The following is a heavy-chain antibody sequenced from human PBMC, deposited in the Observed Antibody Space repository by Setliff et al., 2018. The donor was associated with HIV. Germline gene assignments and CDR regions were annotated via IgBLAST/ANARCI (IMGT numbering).Heavy chain of an antibody. CDR2: ISSSSTYT. Sequence: GSLRLSCAASGFIFSNYRMNWVRQAPGKGLEWVSSISSSSTYTFYADSVKGRFTISRDNAKNSLYLQVNSLRTEDTAVYYCARDDSNYRQHGMDVWGQGTTVTVSS. J-gene: IGHJ6*02. CDR3: ARDDSNYRQHGMDV. CDR1: GFIFSNYR. V-gene: IGHV3-21*04. D-gene: IGHD4-4*01.